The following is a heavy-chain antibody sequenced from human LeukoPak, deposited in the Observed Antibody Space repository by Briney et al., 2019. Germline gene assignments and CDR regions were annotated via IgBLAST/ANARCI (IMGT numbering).Heavy chain of an antibody. CDR2: ITSGSSNK. V-gene: IGHV3-48*01. Sequence: GGSLRLSCAACGFTFSRYSMNWVRQTREKGLEWVSYITSGSSNKYYPYSVNCRFTISIDNAKNSLFLQMNSLRVEDTAVYYCARSMAPGHYYVADYWGQGTLVTVSS. J-gene: IGHJ4*02. D-gene: IGHD3-22*01. CDR3: ARSMAPGHYYVADY. CDR1: GFTFSRYS.